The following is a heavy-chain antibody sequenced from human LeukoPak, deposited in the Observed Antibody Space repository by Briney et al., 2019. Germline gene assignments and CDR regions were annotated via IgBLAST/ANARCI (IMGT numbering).Heavy chain of an antibody. CDR3: ARDLPYYYDATNNWFDP. Sequence: ASVKVSCKASGYTFTSYYMHWVRQAPGQGLEWMGIINPSGGSTSYTQEFQGRVTMTRDTSTSTVYMELSSLRSEDTAVYYCARDLPYYYDATNNWFDPWGQGTLVTVSS. CDR2: INPSGGST. J-gene: IGHJ5*02. CDR1: GYTFTSYY. V-gene: IGHV1-46*01. D-gene: IGHD3-22*01.